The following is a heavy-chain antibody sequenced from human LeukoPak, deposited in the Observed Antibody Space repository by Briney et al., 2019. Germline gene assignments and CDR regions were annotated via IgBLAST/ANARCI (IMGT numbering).Heavy chain of an antibody. CDR1: GFTFSSYA. D-gene: IGHD4-17*01. CDR3: ARDYGAGAFDY. J-gene: IGHJ4*02. CDR2: ISGNGGST. Sequence: GGSLRLSCAASGFTFSSYAMHWVRQAPGKGLEYVSAISGNGGSTYYANSVKGRFTISRDNSKNTLYLQMGSLRAEDMAVYYCARDYGAGAFDYWGQGTLVTVSS. V-gene: IGHV3-64*01.